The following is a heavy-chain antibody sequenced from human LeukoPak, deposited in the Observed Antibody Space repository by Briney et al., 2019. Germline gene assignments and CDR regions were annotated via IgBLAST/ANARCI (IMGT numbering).Heavy chain of an antibody. Sequence: SETLSLTCTVSGGSISSGDYYWSWIRQPPGKGLEWIGYIYYSGSTNYNPSLKSRVTISVDTSKNQFSLKLSSVTAADTAVYYCARTRDCSSTNCINYYFDYWGQGTLVTVSS. V-gene: IGHV4-30-4*01. D-gene: IGHD2-2*01. CDR1: GGSISSGDYY. J-gene: IGHJ4*02. CDR2: IYYSGST. CDR3: ARTRDCSSTNCINYYFDY.